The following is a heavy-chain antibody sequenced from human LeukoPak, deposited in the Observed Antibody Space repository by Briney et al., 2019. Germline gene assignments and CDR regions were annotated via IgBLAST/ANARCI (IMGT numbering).Heavy chain of an antibody. V-gene: IGHV3-21*01. Sequence: GGPLRLSCAASGFTFSSYSMNWVRQAPGKGLEWVSSISSSSSYIYYADSVKGRFTISRDNAKNSLYLQMNSLRAEDTAVYYCARASIVLMVYATAFDIWGQGTMVTASS. J-gene: IGHJ3*02. CDR1: GFTFSSYS. CDR3: ARASIVLMVYATAFDI. CDR2: ISSSSSYI. D-gene: IGHD2-8*01.